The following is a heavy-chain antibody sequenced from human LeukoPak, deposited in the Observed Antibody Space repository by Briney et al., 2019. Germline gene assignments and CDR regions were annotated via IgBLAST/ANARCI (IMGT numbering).Heavy chain of an antibody. CDR3: ARGLSMTTVTTFFDY. CDR2: INHSGST. J-gene: IGHJ4*02. Sequence: SETLSLTCTVSGGSISSYYWSWIRQPPGKGLEWIGEINHSGSTNYNPSLKSRVTISVDTSKNQFSLKLSSVTAADTAVYYCARGLSMTTVTTFFDYWGQGTLVTVSS. V-gene: IGHV4-34*01. D-gene: IGHD4-17*01. CDR1: GGSISSYY.